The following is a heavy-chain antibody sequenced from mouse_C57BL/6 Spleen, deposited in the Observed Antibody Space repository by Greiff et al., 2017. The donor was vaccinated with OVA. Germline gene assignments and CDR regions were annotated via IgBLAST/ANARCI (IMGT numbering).Heavy chain of an antibody. D-gene: IGHD1-1*01. V-gene: IGHV1-31*01. CDR1: GYSFTGYY. CDR3: ASFPTTLVDWYCDV. J-gene: IGHJ1*03. CDR2: IYPYNGVT. Sequence: VQLQQSGPELVKPGASVKITCTASGYSFTGYYMHWVQQSHGNILDWIGDIYPYNGVTSYNQKFKGQAILTVNKYSSNAYMELRSLTSEDSAAYSGASFPTTLVDWYCDVWGTGTTVTVSS.